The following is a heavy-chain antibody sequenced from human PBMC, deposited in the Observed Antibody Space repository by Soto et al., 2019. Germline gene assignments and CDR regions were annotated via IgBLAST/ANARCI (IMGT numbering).Heavy chain of an antibody. D-gene: IGHD3-22*01. V-gene: IGHV4-30-4*02. CDR2: TYYSGST. Sequence: PSETLSLTCTVSGGSISSGDYYWSWISQPPGKGLEWIGYTYYSGSTYYNPSLKSRVTISVDTSKNQFSLKLSSVTAADTAVYYCARVSDYYDSIGYSWVRSKYYYYYGMDVWGQGTTVTVSS. CDR1: GGSISSGDYY. CDR3: ARVSDYYDSIGYSWVRSKYYYYYGMDV. J-gene: IGHJ6*02.